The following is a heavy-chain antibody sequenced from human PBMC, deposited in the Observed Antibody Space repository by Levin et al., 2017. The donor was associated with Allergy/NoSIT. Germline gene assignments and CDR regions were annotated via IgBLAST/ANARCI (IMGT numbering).Heavy chain of an antibody. CDR3: AKDGRAIRGVIRGLPGY. D-gene: IGHD3-10*01. Sequence: SLLLSFSSSLFTFRFFFIYCVCFSPCPFLSFFSVLSFSGRHKDYADSVKGRLTISRDNSKNTLDLQMNSLRAEDTAVYYCAKDGRAIRGVIRGLPGYWGQGTLVTVSS. CDR2: LSFSGRHK. J-gene: IGHJ4*02. V-gene: IGHV3-30*18. CDR1: LFTFRFFF.